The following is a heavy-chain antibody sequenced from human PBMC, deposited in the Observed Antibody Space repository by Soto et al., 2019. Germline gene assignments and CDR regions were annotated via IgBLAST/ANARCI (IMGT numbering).Heavy chain of an antibody. Sequence: EVQLVESGGGLVQPGGSLRLSCAASGFTFSTYWMSWVRQAPGKGLEWVAKIKQDGSEKFYVNSVEGRFTISRDSTKNSLYLQMNSLRAADTAVYYCARAVPGYGGYYFDYWGQGALVTVSS. CDR1: GFTFSTYW. V-gene: IGHV3-7*03. CDR2: IKQDGSEK. J-gene: IGHJ4*02. CDR3: ARAVPGYGGYYFDY. D-gene: IGHD4-17*01.